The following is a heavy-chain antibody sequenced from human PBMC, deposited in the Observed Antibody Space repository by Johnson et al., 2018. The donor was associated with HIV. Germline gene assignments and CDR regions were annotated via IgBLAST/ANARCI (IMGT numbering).Heavy chain of an antibody. V-gene: IGHV3-30*14. CDR1: GFTFSSYA. CDR2: ISHDGRNQ. CDR3: ARASGEWDAFDI. J-gene: IGHJ3*02. Sequence: QVQLVESGGGAVQPGRSLRLSCEASGFTFSSYAMHWVRQAPGKGLEWVAVISHDGRNQKYADSVKGRFTISRDNSKNTLYLQMGSLRAEDMAVYYCARASGEWDAFDIWGQGTVVTVSS. D-gene: IGHD3-10*01.